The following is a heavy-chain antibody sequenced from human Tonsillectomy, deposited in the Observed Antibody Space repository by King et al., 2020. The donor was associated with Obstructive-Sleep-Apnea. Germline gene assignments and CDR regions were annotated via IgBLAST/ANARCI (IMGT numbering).Heavy chain of an antibody. V-gene: IGHV3-49*03. Sequence: VQLVESGGGLVQPGRSLRLSCTASGFTFGDNAMSWFRQAPGKGLEWVGFIRSKGYGGTTEYAASVKGRFTISRDDSKSIAYLQMNSLKTEDTAVYYCTSRLNLVRATDYGFDIWGQGTMVTVSS. J-gene: IGHJ3*02. CDR3: TSRLNLVRATDYGFDI. D-gene: IGHD1-26*01. CDR1: GFTFGDNA. CDR2: IRSKGYGGTT.